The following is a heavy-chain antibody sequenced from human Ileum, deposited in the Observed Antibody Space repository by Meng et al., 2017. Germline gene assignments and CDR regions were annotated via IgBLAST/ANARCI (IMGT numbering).Heavy chain of an antibody. CDR1: GYIFTRYG. D-gene: IGHD4-23*01. J-gene: IGHJ4*02. CDR2: ISAYSGNT. Sequence: VQLVQSGAEVKKPESSVQVSCKASGYIFTRYGIGWVRQAPGQGLEWMGWISAYSGNTKYAQKLQGRVTMTTDTSTSTASMELRNLRSDDTAVYYCARDTVGTTLGDYWGQGTLVTVSS. V-gene: IGHV1-18*01. CDR3: ARDTVGTTLGDY.